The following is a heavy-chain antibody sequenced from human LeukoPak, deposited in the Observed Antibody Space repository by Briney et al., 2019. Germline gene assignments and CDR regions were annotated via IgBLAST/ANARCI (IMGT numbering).Heavy chain of an antibody. Sequence: HPGGSLRLSCAASGFTVSSNYMSWVRQAPGKGLEWVSVIYSGGSTYYADSVKGRLTISRDNSKNTLYLQMNSLRAEDTAVYYCARLEYSSTGNYWGQGTLVTVSS. J-gene: IGHJ4*02. CDR2: IYSGGST. D-gene: IGHD6-6*01. CDR1: GFTVSSNY. CDR3: ARLEYSSTGNY. V-gene: IGHV3-66*02.